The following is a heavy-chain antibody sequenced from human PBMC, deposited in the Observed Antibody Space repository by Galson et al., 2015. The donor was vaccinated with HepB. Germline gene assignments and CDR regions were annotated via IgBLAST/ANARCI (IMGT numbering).Heavy chain of an antibody. Sequence: SVKVSCKASGGTFNSYAINWVRQAPGQGLEWMGGIIPLFGTANSIQKFQGRVTITADESTNTAYMEQNSLISEDTAVYYCARGAMINGLFDYWGQGTLVTVSS. CDR3: ARGAMINGLFDY. CDR1: GGTFNSYA. CDR2: IIPLFGTA. V-gene: IGHV1-69*13. D-gene: IGHD3-22*01. J-gene: IGHJ4*02.